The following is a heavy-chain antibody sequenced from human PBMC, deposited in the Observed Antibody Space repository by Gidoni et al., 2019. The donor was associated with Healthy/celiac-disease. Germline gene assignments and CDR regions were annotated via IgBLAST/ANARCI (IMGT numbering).Heavy chain of an antibody. Sequence: EVQLVESGGGLIQPGGALRLACAASGGTVRSNYMSWVRQAQGKGLEWVSVIYSGGSTYSADSVKGRFTISRDNSKNTLFLHMNSLRAEDTAVYYCARVLSKHPDFGAFDIWGQGTMVTVSS. CDR3: ARVLSKHPDFGAFDI. D-gene: IGHD2-21*01. J-gene: IGHJ3*02. CDR1: GGTVRSNY. V-gene: IGHV3-53*01. CDR2: IYSGGST.